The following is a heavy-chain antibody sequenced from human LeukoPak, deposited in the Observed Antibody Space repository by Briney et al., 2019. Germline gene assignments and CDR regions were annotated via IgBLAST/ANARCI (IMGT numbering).Heavy chain of an antibody. CDR1: GGSISSYY. CDR3: ARGPNRYYFDY. D-gene: IGHD2/OR15-2a*01. V-gene: IGHV4-59*01. Sequence: SETLSLTCTVSGGSISSYYWSWIRQPPGKGLEWTGYIYYSGRTNYNRSLKSRVTISVDTSKNQFSLKLSSVTAADTAVYYCARGPNRYYFDYWGQGTLVTVSS. CDR2: IYYSGRT. J-gene: IGHJ4*02.